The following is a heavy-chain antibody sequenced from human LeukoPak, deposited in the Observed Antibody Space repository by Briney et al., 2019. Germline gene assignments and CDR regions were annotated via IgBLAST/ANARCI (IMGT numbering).Heavy chain of an antibody. V-gene: IGHV3-33*01. CDR3: ARAGLGSGSFGAFDV. D-gene: IGHD3-10*01. Sequence: GGSLRLSCAASGFTFSSFGMHWVRQAPGKGLEWVAVIWYDGSNKYYADSVKGRFAISRDNSKNTLYLQMNSLRAEDTAVYYCARAGLGSGSFGAFDVWGQGTMVTVSS. J-gene: IGHJ3*01. CDR2: IWYDGSNK. CDR1: GFTFSSFG.